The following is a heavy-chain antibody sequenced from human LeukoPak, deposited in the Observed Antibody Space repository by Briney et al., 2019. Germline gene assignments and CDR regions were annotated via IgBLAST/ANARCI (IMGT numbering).Heavy chain of an antibody. CDR2: IYHSGSA. V-gene: IGHV4-4*02. D-gene: IGHD4-17*01. Sequence: SETLSLTCAVSGGSISSSNWWSWVRPPPGKGLEWFGEIYHSGSANYNPSLKSRVTISIDTSKNQFSLKLSSVTAADTAVYYCARGTSYGRDYYYYMDVWGKGTTVTVSS. CDR1: GGSISSSNW. CDR3: ARGTSYGRDYYYYMDV. J-gene: IGHJ6*03.